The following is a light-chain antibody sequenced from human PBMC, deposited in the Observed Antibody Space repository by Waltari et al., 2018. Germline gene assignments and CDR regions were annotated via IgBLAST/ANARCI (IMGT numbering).Light chain of an antibody. Sequence: CRASQTVRTTYSAWYQQKPGQAPTLLIYGASSRATGIPDRFSGSGSGTDFSLTISSLEPEDFAVYYCQQYDISPLTFGGGTKVEIK. J-gene: IGKJ4*01. CDR3: QQYDISPLT. CDR1: QTVRTTY. CDR2: GAS. V-gene: IGKV3-20*01.